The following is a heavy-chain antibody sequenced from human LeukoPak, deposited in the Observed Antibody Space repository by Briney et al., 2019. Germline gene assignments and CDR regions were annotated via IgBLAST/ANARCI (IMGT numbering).Heavy chain of an antibody. CDR1: GYTFTGYY. D-gene: IGHD3-9*01. J-gene: IGHJ4*02. V-gene: IGHV1-2*02. CDR3: ARFYYDILTGYYTLDY. Sequence: ASVTVSCKASGYTFTGYYMHWVRQAPGQGLEWMGWINPNSGGTNYAQKFQGRVTMTRDTSISTAYMELSRLRSDDTAVYYCARFYYDILTGYYTLDYWGQGTLVTVSS. CDR2: INPNSGGT.